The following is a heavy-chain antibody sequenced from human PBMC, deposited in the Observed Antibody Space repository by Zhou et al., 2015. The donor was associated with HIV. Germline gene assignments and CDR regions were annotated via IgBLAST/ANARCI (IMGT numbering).Heavy chain of an antibody. D-gene: IGHD5-18*01. J-gene: IGHJ4*02. CDR3: ATSFRGYSYVPSYFDY. V-gene: IGHV1-69*01. CDR1: GGTFSSYA. CDR2: IIPIFGTA. Sequence: QVQLVQSGAEVKKPGSSVKVSCKASGGTFSSYAISWVRQAPGQGLEWMGGIIPIFGTANYAQKFQGRVTITADESTSTAYMELSSLRSEDTAVYYCATSFRGYSYVPSYFDYWGQGTLVTVSS.